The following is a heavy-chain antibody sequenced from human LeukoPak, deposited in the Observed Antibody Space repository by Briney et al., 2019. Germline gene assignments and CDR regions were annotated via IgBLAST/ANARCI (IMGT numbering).Heavy chain of an antibody. V-gene: IGHV3-20*01. CDR1: GFTFDDYG. D-gene: IGHD4-23*01. Sequence: PGGSLRLSCAASGFTFDDYGMSWVRQAPGKGLEWVSGINWNGGSTGYADSVKGRFTISRDNAKNSLYLQMNSLGAEDTALYHCARNSIDYGGNSYWFDPWGQGTLVTVSS. CDR2: INWNGGST. J-gene: IGHJ5*02. CDR3: ARNSIDYGGNSYWFDP.